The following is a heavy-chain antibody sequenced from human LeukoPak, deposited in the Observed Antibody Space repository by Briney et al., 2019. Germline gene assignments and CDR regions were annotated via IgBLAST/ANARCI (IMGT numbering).Heavy chain of an antibody. D-gene: IGHD5-12*01. CDR3: ARDRVSGYGYGVIFYYYYYMDV. CDR2: IWYDGSNK. CDR1: GFTFSSYG. V-gene: IGHV3-33*01. Sequence: GGSLRLSCAASGFTFSSYGMHWVRQAPGKGLEWVAVIWYDGSNKYYADSVKGRFTISRDNSKNTLHLQMNSLRAEDTAVYYCARDRVSGYGYGVIFYYYYYMDVWGKGTTVTVSS. J-gene: IGHJ6*03.